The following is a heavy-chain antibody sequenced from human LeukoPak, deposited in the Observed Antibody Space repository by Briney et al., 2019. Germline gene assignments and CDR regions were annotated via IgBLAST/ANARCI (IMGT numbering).Heavy chain of an antibody. Sequence: PSETLSLTCTVSGGSITSHYWSWVRQPPGKGLEWIAYLFDSVRTKDNPSLKSRLTLSADTSKNQFSLRLNSVTAADTAVYYCATIKRGSIFGYFDFWGQGIKVTVSS. D-gene: IGHD5-18*01. CDR2: LFDSVRT. CDR3: ATIKRGSIFGYFDF. CDR1: GGSITSHY. J-gene: IGHJ4*01. V-gene: IGHV4-59*11.